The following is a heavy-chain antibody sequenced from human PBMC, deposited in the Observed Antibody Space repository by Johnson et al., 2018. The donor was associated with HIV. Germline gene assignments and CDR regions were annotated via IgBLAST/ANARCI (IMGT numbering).Heavy chain of an antibody. V-gene: IGHV3-33*03. Sequence: QVQLVESGGGLVKPGGSLRLSCAVSGFTFRSYGMHWVRQAPGKGLEWVAFIWYDGSDKFYVESVKGRFTISRDNSKNIVYVQMNSLRGEDTAVYFCAKDSLVMAATPGALDIWGQGTMLTVSS. D-gene: IGHD1-26*01. CDR3: AKDSLVMAATPGALDI. CDR2: IWYDGSDK. CDR1: GFTFRSYG. J-gene: IGHJ3*02.